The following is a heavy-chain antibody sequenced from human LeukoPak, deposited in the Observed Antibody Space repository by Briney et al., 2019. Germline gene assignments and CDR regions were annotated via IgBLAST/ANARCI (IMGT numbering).Heavy chain of an antibody. J-gene: IGHJ3*02. CDR3: ARYTAMVTPAFDI. Sequence: PGGSLRLSCAASGFTFSDYYMSWIRQAPGKGLEWVSYISSSGSTIYYADSVKGRFTISRDNAKNSLYLQMNSLRAEDTAVYYCARYTAMVTPAFDIWGQGTMVTVSS. CDR2: ISSSGSTI. V-gene: IGHV3-11*04. D-gene: IGHD5-18*01. CDR1: GFTFSDYY.